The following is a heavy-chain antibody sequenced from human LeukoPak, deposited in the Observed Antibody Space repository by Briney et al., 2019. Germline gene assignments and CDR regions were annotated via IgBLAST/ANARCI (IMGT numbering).Heavy chain of an antibody. V-gene: IGHV4-30-2*01. CDR3: ARAGSRATNDAFDI. CDR1: GGSISSGGYS. J-gene: IGHJ3*02. CDR2: IYHSGST. Sequence: KPSETLSLTCAVSGGSISSGGYSWRWIRQPPGKGLEWIGYIYHSGSTYYNPSLKSRVTISVDRSKNQFSLKLSSVTAADTAVYYCARAGSRATNDAFDIWGQGTMVTVSS. D-gene: IGHD1-26*01.